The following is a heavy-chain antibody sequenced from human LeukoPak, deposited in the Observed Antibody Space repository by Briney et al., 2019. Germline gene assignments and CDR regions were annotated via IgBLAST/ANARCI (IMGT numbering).Heavy chain of an antibody. CDR2: ISAYNGNT. V-gene: IGHV1-18*01. CDR3: ANNVVAKTLSPYYYYYGMDV. J-gene: IGHJ6*02. CDR1: GYTFTSYG. D-gene: IGHD5-12*01. Sequence: ASVKVSCKASGYTFTSYGISWVRQAPGQGLEWMGWISAYNGNTNYAQKLQGRVTMTTDTSTSTVYMELSSLRSEDTAVYYCANNVVAKTLSPYYYYYGMDVWGQGTTVTVSS.